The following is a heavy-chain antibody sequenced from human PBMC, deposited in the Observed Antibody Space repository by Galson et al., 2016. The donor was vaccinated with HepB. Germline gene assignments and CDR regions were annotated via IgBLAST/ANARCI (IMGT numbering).Heavy chain of an antibody. CDR2: ISGSTGRT. D-gene: IGHD1-1*01. J-gene: IGHJ3*02. V-gene: IGHV3-23*01. CDR1: GFTFSNYA. Sequence: SLRLSCAASGFTFSNYAMSWVRQAPGKGLEWVSAISGSTGRTYYADSVKGHFTISRDNYKNTLYLQMNSLRAGDTALYYCAKELPKNAGGAFDIWGQGTMVTVSS. CDR3: AKELPKNAGGAFDI.